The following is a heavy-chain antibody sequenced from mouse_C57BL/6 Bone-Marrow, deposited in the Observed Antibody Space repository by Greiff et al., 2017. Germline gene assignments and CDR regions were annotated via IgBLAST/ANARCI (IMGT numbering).Heavy chain of an antibody. V-gene: IGHV1-15*01. CDR1: GYTFTDYE. Sequence: SGAELVRPGASVTLSCKASGYTFTDYEMHWVKQTPVHGLEWIGAIDPETGGTAYNQKFKGKAILTADKASSTAYMELRSLTSGGSAVYYCTRVGYGGYYGRDYWGQGTTLTVSS. CDR2: IDPETGGT. J-gene: IGHJ2*01. CDR3: TRVGYGGYYGRDY. D-gene: IGHD2-3*01.